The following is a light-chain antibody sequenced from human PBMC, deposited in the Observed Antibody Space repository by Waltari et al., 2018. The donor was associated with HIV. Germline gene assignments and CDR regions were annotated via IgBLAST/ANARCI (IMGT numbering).Light chain of an antibody. V-gene: IGLV3-1*01. J-gene: IGLJ2*01. Sequence: SYELTQPPSVSVSPGQTASITCSGDQLGDKYACWYQQKPGQSTVLVIYQDNKRPSGIPERFSGSNSGNTATLTISGTQAMDEADYYCQAWDSSTPVVFGGGTKLTVL. CDR2: QDN. CDR3: QAWDSSTPVV. CDR1: QLGDKY.